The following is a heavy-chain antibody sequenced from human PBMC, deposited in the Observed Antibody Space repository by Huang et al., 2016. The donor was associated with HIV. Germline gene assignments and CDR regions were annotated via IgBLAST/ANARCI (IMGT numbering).Heavy chain of an antibody. J-gene: IGHJ3*02. V-gene: IGHV1-18*01. CDR2: VSSYNCVT. CDR1: GSTFTSFG. CDR3: ARDSALLGVVIVVVPTAPNAFDI. Sequence: QVQLVQSGVEVKKPGASVKVSCKASGSTFTSFGISWVRQATGQGLEWMGGVSSYNCVTNYTQNGQGRVTMTTDTATSTAYMELRSLRSDDTAVYYCARDSALLGVVIVVVPTAPNAFDIWGQGTMVTVSS. D-gene: IGHD2-2*01.